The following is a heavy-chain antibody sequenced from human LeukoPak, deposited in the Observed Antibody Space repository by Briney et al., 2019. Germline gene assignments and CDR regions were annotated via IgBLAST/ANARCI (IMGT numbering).Heavy chain of an antibody. V-gene: IGHV3-30-3*01. CDR1: GFTFSSYA. Sequence: GRSLRLSCAASGFTFSSYAMHWVRQAPGKGPEWVAVISYDGSNKYYADSVKGRFTISRDNSKNTLYLQMNSLRAEDTAVYYCARDRGVAGNAEYFQHWGQGTLVTVSS. CDR3: ARDRGVAGNAEYFQH. CDR2: ISYDGSNK. J-gene: IGHJ1*01. D-gene: IGHD6-19*01.